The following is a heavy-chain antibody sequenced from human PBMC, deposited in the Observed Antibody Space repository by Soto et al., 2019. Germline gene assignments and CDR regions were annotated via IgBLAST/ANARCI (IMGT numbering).Heavy chain of an antibody. Sequence: QVQLVESGGGVVQPGRSLRLSCAASGFTFSSYAMQWVRQAPGKGLEWVALMSYDGTNEYYADSVKGRFTISRDNSKNMLFLKINSLRAEDTAVYYCGKDLHHSSGYFFTVRLNAMDVWGHGTTVTVSS. V-gene: IGHV3-30*18. J-gene: IGHJ6*01. CDR1: GFTFSSYA. D-gene: IGHD3-22*01. CDR2: MSYDGTNE. CDR3: GKDLHHSSGYFFTVRLNAMDV.